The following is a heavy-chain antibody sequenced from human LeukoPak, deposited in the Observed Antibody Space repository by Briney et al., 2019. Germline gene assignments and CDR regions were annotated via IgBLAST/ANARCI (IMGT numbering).Heavy chain of an antibody. Sequence: GGSLRLFCAASGFTFSSYEMNWVRQAPGKGLEWDSYISSSGSTIYYADSVKGRFTISRDNAKNSLYLQMNSLRAEDTAVYYCAREEIVVVPAAYYYHMDVWGKGTTVTVSS. CDR1: GFTFSSYE. J-gene: IGHJ6*03. CDR2: ISSSGSTI. CDR3: AREEIVVVPAAYYYHMDV. D-gene: IGHD2-2*01. V-gene: IGHV3-48*03.